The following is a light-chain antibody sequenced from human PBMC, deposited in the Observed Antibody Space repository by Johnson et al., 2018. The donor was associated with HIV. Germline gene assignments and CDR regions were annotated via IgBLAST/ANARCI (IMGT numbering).Light chain of an antibody. CDR3: GTWDSSLSVQNYV. J-gene: IGLJ1*01. V-gene: IGLV1-51*01. CDR1: SSNIGNNY. CDR2: DND. Sequence: QSVLTQPPSVSAAPGQKVTISCSGSSSNIGNNYVSWYQHLPGTAPKLLIYDNDKRPSGIPDRFSGSRSGTSATLGITGLQTGDEADYYCGTWDSSLSVQNYVFGTGTKVTVV.